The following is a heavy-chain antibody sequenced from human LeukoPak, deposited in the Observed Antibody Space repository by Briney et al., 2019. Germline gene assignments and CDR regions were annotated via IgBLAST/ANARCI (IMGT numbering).Heavy chain of an antibody. CDR3: ARCHCSGGSCYSGHYYMDV. V-gene: IGHV4-39*01. Sequence: SETLSLTCTVSGGSISSSSYYWGWIRQPPGKGLEWIGSIYYSGSTYYNPSLKSRVTISVDTSKNQFSLKLSSVTAADTAVYYCARCHCSGGSCYSGHYYMDVWGKGTTVTVSS. D-gene: IGHD2-15*01. CDR2: IYYSGST. CDR1: GGSISSSSYY. J-gene: IGHJ6*03.